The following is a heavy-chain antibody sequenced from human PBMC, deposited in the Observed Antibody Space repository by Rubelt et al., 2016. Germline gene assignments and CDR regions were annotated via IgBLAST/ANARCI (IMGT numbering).Heavy chain of an antibody. J-gene: IGHJ4*02. V-gene: IGHV1-2*06. CDR3: ARDNPIDY. CDR1: GYTFTSYG. CDR2: INPNSGGT. Sequence: QVQLVQSGAEVKKPGASVKVSCKASGYTFTSYGISWVRQAPGQGLEWMGRINPNSGGTNVGQKFQGRVTMTRDPSISTAYMELRRLRSYDTAVYYCARDNPIDYWGQGTLVTVSS.